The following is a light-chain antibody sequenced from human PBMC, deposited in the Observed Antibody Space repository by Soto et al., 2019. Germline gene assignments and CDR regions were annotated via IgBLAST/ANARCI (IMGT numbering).Light chain of an antibody. CDR2: GAS. V-gene: IGKV3-15*01. CDR1: QSVSSN. J-gene: IGKJ1*01. CDR3: QQYNNWPWT. Sequence: EIVMTQSPAPLSVSPGERATLSCRASQSVSSNLAWYQQKPGQAPRLLIYGASTRATGIPARFSGSGSGTEFTLTISSLQSEDFAVYYCQQYNNWPWTLGQGTKVDIK.